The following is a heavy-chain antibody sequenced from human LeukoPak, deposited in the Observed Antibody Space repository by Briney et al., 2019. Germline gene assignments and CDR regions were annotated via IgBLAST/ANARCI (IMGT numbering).Heavy chain of an antibody. CDR1: GFTFSDYY. Sequence: GSLRLPCAASGFTFSDYYMSWIRQAPGKGLEWVSYISSSGSTIYYADSVKGRFTISRDNAKNSLYLQMNSLRAEDTAVYYCARETTQIFSSDYYYGMDVWGQGTTVTVSS. CDR3: ARETTQIFSSDYYYGMDV. V-gene: IGHV3-11*01. J-gene: IGHJ6*02. D-gene: IGHD3-3*01. CDR2: ISSSGSTI.